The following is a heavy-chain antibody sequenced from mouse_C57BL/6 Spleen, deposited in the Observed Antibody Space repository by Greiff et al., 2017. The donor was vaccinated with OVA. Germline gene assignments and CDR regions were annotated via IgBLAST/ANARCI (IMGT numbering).Heavy chain of an antibody. D-gene: IGHD4-1*01. V-gene: IGHV5-4*01. Sequence: EVQRVESGGGLVKPGGSLKLSCAASGFTFSSYAMSWVRQTPEKRLEWVATISDGGSYTYYPDNVKGRFTISRDNAKNNLYLQMSHLKSEDTAMYYCARGQTGNYAMDYWGQGTSVTVSS. CDR1: GFTFSSYA. CDR2: ISDGGSYT. CDR3: ARGQTGNYAMDY. J-gene: IGHJ4*01.